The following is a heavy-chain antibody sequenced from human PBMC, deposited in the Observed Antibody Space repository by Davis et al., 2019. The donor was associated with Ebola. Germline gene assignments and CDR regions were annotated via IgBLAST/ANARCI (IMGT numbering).Heavy chain of an antibody. CDR2: IKEDGSAT. CDR3: ARDYYDNSGDGFDI. D-gene: IGHD3-22*01. J-gene: IGHJ3*02. CDR1: GAMFSRYW. Sequence: GESLKISCAASGAMFSRYWMSWVRQAPGKGLEWVANIKEDGSATNYVDSVKGRFTISRDNAKKSLYLQLNSLRADDTAMYYCARDYYDNSGDGFDIWGQGTMVTVSS. V-gene: IGHV3-7*01.